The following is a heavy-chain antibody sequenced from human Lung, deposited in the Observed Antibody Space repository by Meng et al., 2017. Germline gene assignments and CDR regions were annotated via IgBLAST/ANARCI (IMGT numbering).Heavy chain of an antibody. D-gene: IGHD6-19*01. Sequence: QVQLVQAAAEVKRPRASMKVSVKASGFTFTHHGFSWVRQAPGQELEWVGWISAYNGRTSYSQKLQGRVTMTTDTSTSTVYMEVRSLRSDDTAVYFCARWGHSSAWPSQWYEYWGQGTLVTVSS. CDR3: ARWGHSSAWPSQWYEY. V-gene: IGHV1-18*01. CDR2: ISAYNGRT. J-gene: IGHJ4*02. CDR1: GFTFTHHG.